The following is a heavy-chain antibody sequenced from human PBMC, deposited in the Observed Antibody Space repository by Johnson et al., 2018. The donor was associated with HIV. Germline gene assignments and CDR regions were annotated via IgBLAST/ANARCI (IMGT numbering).Heavy chain of an antibody. D-gene: IGHD3-22*01. CDR3: ARDPELDYFDNRAFDI. Sequence: VQLVESGGGLVQPGRSLRLSCAASGFTFSSYAMHWVRQAPGKGLEWVANIKQDGSERYYVDSVKGRFTISRDNAKNSLSLQMDSLRAEDTAVYYCARDPELDYFDNRAFDIWGQGTMVTVSS. J-gene: IGHJ3*02. CDR2: IKQDGSER. V-gene: IGHV3-7*01. CDR1: GFTFSSYA.